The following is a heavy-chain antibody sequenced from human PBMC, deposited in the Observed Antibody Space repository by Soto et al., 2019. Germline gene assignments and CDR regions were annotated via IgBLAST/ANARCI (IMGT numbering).Heavy chain of an antibody. CDR1: GGSISSYY. J-gene: IGHJ6*02. D-gene: IGHD6-19*01. V-gene: IGHV4-59*01. CDR2: IYYSVST. Sequence: SETLSLTCTVSGGSISSYYWSWIRQPPGKGLEWIGYIYYSVSTNYNPSLKTRVTISVDTSKNQFSLQLSSVTAADTAVYYCARDDPGIAVAAITPSYYYGMDVWGQGTTVTVSS. CDR3: ARDDPGIAVAAITPSYYYGMDV.